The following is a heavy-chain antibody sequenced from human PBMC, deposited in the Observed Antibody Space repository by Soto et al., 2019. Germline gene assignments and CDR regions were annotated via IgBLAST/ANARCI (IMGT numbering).Heavy chain of an antibody. CDR1: GFGFNGYD. CDR2: ISTAGDT. V-gene: IGHV3-13*01. D-gene: IGHD2-21*01. J-gene: IGHJ6*02. CDR3: ASGGDRFDGMDV. Sequence: EVQLVESGGGLVQPGGSLRLSCAASGFGFNGYDMHWVRQAPGKNLEWVAAISTAGDTYYLGSVKGRFTISREDAKNSLSIQMNSLRVGDTAVYYCASGGDRFDGMDVWGQGTTVTDCS.